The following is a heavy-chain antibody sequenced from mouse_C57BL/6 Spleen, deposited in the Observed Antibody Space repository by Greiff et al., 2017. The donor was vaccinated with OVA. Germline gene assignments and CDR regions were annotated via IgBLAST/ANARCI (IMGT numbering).Heavy chain of an antibody. CDR3: ARGETAQATGFAY. Sequence: QVQLQQPGTELVKPGASVKLSCKASGYTFTSYWMHWVKQRPGQGLEWIGNINPSNGGTNYNQKFKDKATLTVDKSSSTAYMQLSSLTSEDSAVYYCARGETAQATGFAYWGQGTLVTVSA. D-gene: IGHD3-2*02. CDR2: INPSNGGT. CDR1: GYTFTSYW. V-gene: IGHV1-53*01. J-gene: IGHJ3*01.